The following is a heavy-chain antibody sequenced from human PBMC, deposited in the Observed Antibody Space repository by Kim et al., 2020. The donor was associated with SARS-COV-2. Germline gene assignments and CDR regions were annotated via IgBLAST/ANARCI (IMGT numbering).Heavy chain of an antibody. CDR3: ASFWFGERQMDV. J-gene: IGHJ6*02. Sequence: SYANSVKGRFTIYRDNPKNTLYLQMNSLRAEDTAVYYCASFWFGERQMDVWGQGTTVTVSS. V-gene: IGHV3-74*01. D-gene: IGHD3-10*01.